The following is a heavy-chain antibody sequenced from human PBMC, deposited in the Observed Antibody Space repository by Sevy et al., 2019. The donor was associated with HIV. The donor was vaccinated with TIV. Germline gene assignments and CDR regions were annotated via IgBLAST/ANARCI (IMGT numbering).Heavy chain of an antibody. Sequence: GGSLRLSCTASGFTVNTNYMSWVRQAPEKGLEWVAVIYNGGSTYYEDSVKGRFTISRDNSKNTVYLQMNRLRAVDTAVYDWARFRGGSEGTAFDYWGQGTLVTVSS. J-gene: IGHJ4*02. CDR2: IYNGGST. D-gene: IGHD3-3*01. CDR3: ARFRGGSEGTAFDY. V-gene: IGHV3-53*01. CDR1: GFTVNTNY.